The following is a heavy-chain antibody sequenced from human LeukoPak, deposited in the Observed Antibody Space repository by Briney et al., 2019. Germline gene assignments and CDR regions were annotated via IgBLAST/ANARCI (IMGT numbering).Heavy chain of an antibody. J-gene: IGHJ4*02. V-gene: IGHV3-23*01. Sequence: PGGSLRLSCAASGFTFSDYHMSWARQAPGKGLEWVSVITNSGAGTYYVDSVKGRFTISRDNSKNTLYLQMNSLRADDTAVYYCAINWNFDYWGQGTLVTVSS. CDR3: AINWNFDY. CDR2: ITNSGAGT. D-gene: IGHD1-1*01. CDR1: GFTFSDYH.